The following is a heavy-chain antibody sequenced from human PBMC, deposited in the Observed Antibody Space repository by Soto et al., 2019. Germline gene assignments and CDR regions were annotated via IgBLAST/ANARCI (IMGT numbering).Heavy chain of an antibody. D-gene: IGHD2-8*01. J-gene: IGHJ6*02. CDR1: GYTFTSDA. CDR3: ARRGLTVTGMDV. V-gene: IGHV1-3*01. Sequence: ASVKVSCKASGYTFTSDAMHWVRQAPGQRLEWMGWINAGNGNTKYSQKFQGRVTITRDTSASTAYMEPSSLRSEDTAVYYCARRGLTVTGMDVWGQGTTVTVSS. CDR2: INAGNGNT.